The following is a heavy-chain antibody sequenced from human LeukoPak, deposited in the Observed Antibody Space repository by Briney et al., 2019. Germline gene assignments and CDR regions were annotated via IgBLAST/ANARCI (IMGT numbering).Heavy chain of an antibody. CDR2: ISYDGSNK. J-gene: IGHJ5*02. Sequence: GGSLRLSCAASGFIFSSYAMHWVRQAPGKGLEWVAVISYDGSNKYYADSVKGRFTISRDNSKNTLYLQMNSLRAEDTAVYYCAREGYYYDSSGYLNWFDPWGQGTLVTVSS. D-gene: IGHD3-22*01. CDR1: GFIFSSYA. CDR3: AREGYYYDSSGYLNWFDP. V-gene: IGHV3-30-3*01.